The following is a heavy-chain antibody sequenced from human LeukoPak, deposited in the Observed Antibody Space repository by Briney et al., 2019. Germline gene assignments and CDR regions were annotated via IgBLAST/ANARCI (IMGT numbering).Heavy chain of an antibody. CDR2: IYYSGST. CDR3: ARATFTRDAFDI. D-gene: IGHD3-16*01. J-gene: IGHJ3*02. V-gene: IGHV4-39*07. Sequence: SETLSLTCTVSGGSISSSSYYWGWIRQPPGKGLEWIGSIYYSGSTNYNPSLKSRVTISVDTSKNQFSLKLSSVTAADTAVYYCARATFTRDAFDIWGQGTMVTVSS. CDR1: GGSISSSSYY.